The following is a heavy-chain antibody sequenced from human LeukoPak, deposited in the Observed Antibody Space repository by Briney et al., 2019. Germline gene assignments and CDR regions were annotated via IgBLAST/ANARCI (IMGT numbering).Heavy chain of an antibody. CDR1: GFTFSSYS. D-gene: IGHD3-22*01. J-gene: IGHJ1*01. CDR3: ARDSDYYDSSGYYVYFQH. Sequence: SGGSLRLSCAASGFTFSSYSMNWVRQAPGKGLEWVSSISSSSSYIYYADSMKGRFTISRDNAKNSLYLQMNSLRAEDTAVYYCARDSDYYDSSGYYVYFQHWGQGTLVTVSS. V-gene: IGHV3-21*01. CDR2: ISSSSSYI.